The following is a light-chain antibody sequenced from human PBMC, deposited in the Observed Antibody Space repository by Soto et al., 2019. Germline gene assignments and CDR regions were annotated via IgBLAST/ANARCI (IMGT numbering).Light chain of an antibody. CDR1: QSIGAW. V-gene: IGKV1-5*03. Sequence: DIQMTQSPSTLSASVGDSVTITCRASQSIGAWLAWYQQKPGKAPKLLIYKASTLQTGVPSRFDGSGSGTEFTLIISSLQPDDFATYYCQQYDSFSTFGQGTKLEIK. J-gene: IGKJ2*01. CDR2: KAS. CDR3: QQYDSFST.